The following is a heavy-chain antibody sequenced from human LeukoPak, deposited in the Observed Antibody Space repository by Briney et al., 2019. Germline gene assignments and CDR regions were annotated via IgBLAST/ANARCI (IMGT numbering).Heavy chain of an antibody. CDR1: GYTFNSYA. V-gene: IGHV1-3*01. CDR2: INAGNGNT. Sequence: LVASMKVSCKASGYTFNSYAMHWVRQAPGQRLEWMGWINAGNGNTKYSQKFQGRVTITRDTSASTAYMELSSLTSEDTAVYYCARAPAYYYDSSGYSNDFDSWGQGTLVTVSS. J-gene: IGHJ4*02. D-gene: IGHD3-22*01. CDR3: ARAPAYYYDSSGYSNDFDS.